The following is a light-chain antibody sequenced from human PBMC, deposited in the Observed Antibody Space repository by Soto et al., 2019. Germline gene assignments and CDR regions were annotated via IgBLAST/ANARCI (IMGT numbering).Light chain of an antibody. Sequence: QSVLTQPPSVSGAPGQRVTISCTGSSSNLGADYDVHWYQVLPGTAPKLLIYANDQRPSGVPDRFSGSKSGTSASLAISGLRSEDEADYYCAAWDDSLGGSWVFGGGTKVTVL. CDR1: SSNLGADYD. J-gene: IGLJ3*02. CDR3: AAWDDSLGGSWV. CDR2: AND. V-gene: IGLV1-40*01.